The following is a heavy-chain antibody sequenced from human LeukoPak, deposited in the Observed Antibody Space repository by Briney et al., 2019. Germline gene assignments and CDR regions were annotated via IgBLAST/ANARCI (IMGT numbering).Heavy chain of an antibody. CDR2: IIPIFGTA. D-gene: IGHD5-18*01. CDR1: GGTFSSYA. J-gene: IGHJ4*02. CDR3: AGAQQLWSQTFDY. Sequence: SVKVSFKASGGTFSSYAISWVRQAPGQGLEWMGGIIPIFGTANYAQKFQGRVTITADESTSTAYMELSSLRSEDTAVYYCAGAQQLWSQTFDYWGQGTLVTVSS. V-gene: IGHV1-69*13.